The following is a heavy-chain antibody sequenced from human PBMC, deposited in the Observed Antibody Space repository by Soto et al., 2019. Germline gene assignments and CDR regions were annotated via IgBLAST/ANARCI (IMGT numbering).Heavy chain of an antibody. V-gene: IGHV1-69*06. D-gene: IGHD5-18*01. CDR3: ARSGRYSYGWGPVYYYYGMDV. CDR2: IIPIFGTA. CDR1: GGTFSSYA. Sequence: SVKVSCKASGGTFSSYAISWVRQAPGQGLEWMGGIIPIFGTANYAQKFQGRVTITADKSTSTAYMELSSLRSEDTAVYYCARSGRYSYGWGPVYYYYGMDVWGQGTTVTVSS. J-gene: IGHJ6*02.